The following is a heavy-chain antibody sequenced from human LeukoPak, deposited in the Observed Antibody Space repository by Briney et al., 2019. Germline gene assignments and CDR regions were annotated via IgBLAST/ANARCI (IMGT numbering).Heavy chain of an antibody. J-gene: IGHJ4*02. CDR1: GGSISSSSYY. V-gene: IGHV4-39*07. D-gene: IGHD6-19*01. CDR3: ALARTYSSGPDY. CDR2: IYHSGST. Sequence: SETLSLTCTVSGGSISSSSYYWGWIRQPPGKGLEWIGSIYHSGSTYYNPSLKSRVTISVDTSKNQFSLKLSSVTAADTAVYYCALARTYSSGPDYWGQGTLVTVSS.